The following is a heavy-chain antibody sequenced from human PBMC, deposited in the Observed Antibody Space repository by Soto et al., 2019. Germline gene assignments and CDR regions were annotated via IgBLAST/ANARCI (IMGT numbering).Heavy chain of an antibody. J-gene: IGHJ4*02. CDR1: GGSISSYY. D-gene: IGHD3-22*01. V-gene: IGHV4-59*08. CDR3: ARLWGYYNDY. CDR2: IYYSGST. Sequence: SEPLSLTCTVSGGSISSYYWRWIRQPPGKGLEWIGYIYYSGSTNYNPSLKSRVTISVDTSKNQFSLKLSSVTAAYTAVYYCARLWGYYNDYWGQGTLVTVSS.